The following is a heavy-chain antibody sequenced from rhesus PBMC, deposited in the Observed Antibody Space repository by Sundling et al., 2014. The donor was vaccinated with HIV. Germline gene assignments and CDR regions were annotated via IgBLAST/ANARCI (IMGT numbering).Heavy chain of an antibody. Sequence: QVQLQESGPGLVKPSETLPLTCTVSGASISNNYWSWIRQAPGKGLEWIGRIYGTGGIIDYNPSLKSRVTLSIDTSKNQFSLRLSSVTAADTAVYYCVREKYSTSCFDYWGQGVLVTVS. CDR3: VREKYSTSCFDY. D-gene: IGHD6-43*01. V-gene: IGHV4S2*01. CDR1: GASISNNY. J-gene: IGHJ4*01. CDR2: IYGTGGII.